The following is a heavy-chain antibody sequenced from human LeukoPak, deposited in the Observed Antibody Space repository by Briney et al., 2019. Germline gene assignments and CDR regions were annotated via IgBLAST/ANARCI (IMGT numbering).Heavy chain of an antibody. Sequence: GGSLRLSCAASGFTVGTHYMNWVRQAPGKGLEWVSIIYSGATTYYADSGKGRFTISRDTSKNTVSLQMSSLRAEDTAVYFCARVGDHFHWNLDLWGRGTLVTVSS. D-gene: IGHD3-3*02. V-gene: IGHV3-53*01. J-gene: IGHJ2*01. CDR3: ARVGDHFHWNLDL. CDR2: IYSGATT. CDR1: GFTVGTHY.